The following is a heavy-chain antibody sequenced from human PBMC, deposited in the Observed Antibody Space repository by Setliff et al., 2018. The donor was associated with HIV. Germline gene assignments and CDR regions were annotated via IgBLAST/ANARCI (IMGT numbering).Heavy chain of an antibody. CDR3: ARQVTVVGYFETAAGSFNY. CDR1: GGSIINYF. Sequence: SETLSLTCSVTGGSIINYFWGWIRMPPGKGLEWIGTIYSSGDSFYDPSLKSRVTTSIDSSKNQFSLKVRSVTAADPAVYYCARQVTVVGYFETAAGSFNYWGPGTLVTVSS. D-gene: IGHD2-21*01. J-gene: IGHJ4*02. V-gene: IGHV4-59*04. CDR2: IYSSGDS.